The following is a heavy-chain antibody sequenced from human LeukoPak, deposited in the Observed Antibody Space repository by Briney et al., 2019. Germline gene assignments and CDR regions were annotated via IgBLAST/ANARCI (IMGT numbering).Heavy chain of an antibody. D-gene: IGHD5-18*01. J-gene: IGHJ4*02. Sequence: GGSLRLSCAASGFTVSSNYMSWVRQAPGKGLEWVSVIYSGGSTYYADSVKGRFTISRDNSKNTLYLQMNSLRAEDTAVYYCAVEARGYSYEPWGQGTLVTVSS. V-gene: IGHV3-53*01. CDR1: GFTVSSNY. CDR2: IYSGGST. CDR3: AVEARGYSYEP.